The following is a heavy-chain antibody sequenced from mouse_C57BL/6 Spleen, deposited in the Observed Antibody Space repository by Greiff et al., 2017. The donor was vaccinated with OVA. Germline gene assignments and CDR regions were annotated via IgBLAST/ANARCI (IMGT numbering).Heavy chain of an antibody. V-gene: IGHV1-54*01. Sequence: QVQLQQSGAELVRPGTSVKVSCKASGYAFTNYLIEWVKQRPGQGLEWIGVINPGSGGTNYNQKFKGKATLTVDQSSSTAYMQLNSLTSEDSAVYYCARTAQAPFAYWGQGTLVTVSA. D-gene: IGHD3-2*02. CDR3: ARTAQAPFAY. CDR1: GYAFTNYL. J-gene: IGHJ3*01. CDR2: INPGSGGT.